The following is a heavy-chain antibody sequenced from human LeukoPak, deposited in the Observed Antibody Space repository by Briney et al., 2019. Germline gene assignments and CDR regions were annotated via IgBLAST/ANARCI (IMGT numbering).Heavy chain of an antibody. J-gene: IGHJ1*01. Sequence: PGGSLRLSCAAPGFTFSDYYMSWIRQAPGKGLEWVSYISTSSTTIHYADSVKGRFTISRDNAKNSLYLEMNSLRPEDTAVYYCASAEGVAYCGGDCYSGDEYFLDWGQGTLVTVSS. CDR1: GFTFSDYY. V-gene: IGHV3-11*01. CDR2: ISTSSTTI. D-gene: IGHD2-21*02. CDR3: ASAEGVAYCGGDCYSGDEYFLD.